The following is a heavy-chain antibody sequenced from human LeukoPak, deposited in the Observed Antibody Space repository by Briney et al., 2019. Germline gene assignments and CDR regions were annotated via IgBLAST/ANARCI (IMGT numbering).Heavy chain of an antibody. CDR3: ARGVAISSSGWYDTFDH. D-gene: IGHD6-19*01. J-gene: IGHJ4*02. Sequence: PGGSLRLSCGASGFTFSNSAMYWVRQAPGKGLEFVSVISTNGDRTYYADSVKGRFTISRDNSKNTLYLQMGSLRADDMAVYYCARGVAISSSGWYDTFDHWGQGALVTISS. CDR1: GFTFSNSA. V-gene: IGHV3-64*02. CDR2: ISTNGDRT.